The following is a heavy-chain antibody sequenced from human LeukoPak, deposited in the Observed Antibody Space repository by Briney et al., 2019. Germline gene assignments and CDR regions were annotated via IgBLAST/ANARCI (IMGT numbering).Heavy chain of an antibody. D-gene: IGHD1-26*01. CDR1: GGSISSNTYF. Sequence: SETLSLTCTVSGGSISSNTYFYNWIRQPAGKGLEWIGRIYSSGRTDYNPSLKSRVTISVDTSKNQFSLKLSSVTAADTAVYYCARALWSGSYRRSYAFDIWGQGTMVTVSS. CDR3: ARALWSGSYRRSYAFDI. V-gene: IGHV4-61*02. J-gene: IGHJ3*02. CDR2: IYSSGRT.